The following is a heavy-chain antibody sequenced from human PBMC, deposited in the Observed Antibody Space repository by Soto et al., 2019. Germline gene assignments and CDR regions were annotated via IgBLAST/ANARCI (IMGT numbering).Heavy chain of an antibody. D-gene: IGHD2-8*01. CDR2: INHSGST. CDR3: ARHVLYVWGFDP. J-gene: IGHJ5*02. V-gene: IGHV4-34*01. Sequence: SETLSLTCAVYGGSFSGYYWSWIRQPPGKGLEWIGEINHSGSTNYNPSLKSRVTISVDTSKNQFSLKLSSVTAADTAVYYCARHVLYVWGFDPWGQGTLVTVSS. CDR1: GGSFSGYY.